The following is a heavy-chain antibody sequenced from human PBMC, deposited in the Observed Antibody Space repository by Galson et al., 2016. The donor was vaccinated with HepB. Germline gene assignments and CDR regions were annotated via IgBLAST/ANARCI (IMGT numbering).Heavy chain of an antibody. CDR1: GFTFSSYS. D-gene: IGHD1-1*01. Sequence: SLRLSCAASGFTFSSYSMHWVRQAPGKGLEWVSYISVYRTIYYADSVKGRFTISRDNPRNPLYLQMNTLRADDTAVYYCARSVEGHFDYWGQGILVTVSS. CDR2: ISVYRTI. J-gene: IGHJ4*02. V-gene: IGHV3-48*04. CDR3: ARSVEGHFDY.